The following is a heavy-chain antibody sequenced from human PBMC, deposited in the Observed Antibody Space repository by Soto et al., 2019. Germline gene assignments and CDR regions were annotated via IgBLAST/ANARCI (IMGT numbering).Heavy chain of an antibody. D-gene: IGHD6-13*01. CDR1: GGSISSYY. J-gene: IGHJ3*02. Sequence: SETLSLTCAVSGGSISSYYWSWIRQPPGKGLEWIGYIYYSGSTNYNPSLKSRVTISVDTSKNQFSLKLSSVTAADTAVYYCARRYSSAFDIWGQGTMVT. V-gene: IGHV4-59*08. CDR2: IYYSGST. CDR3: ARRYSSAFDI.